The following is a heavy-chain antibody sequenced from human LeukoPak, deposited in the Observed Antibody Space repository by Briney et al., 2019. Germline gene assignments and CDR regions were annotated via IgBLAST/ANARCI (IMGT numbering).Heavy chain of an antibody. V-gene: IGHV3-30-3*01. J-gene: IGHJ4*02. CDR3: VLGHYGGLFDD. D-gene: IGHD4-23*01. Sequence: GGSLRLSCPASGVTFTRYDMHWVRQAPGKGLEWVAVISSDESNKDYANSVKGRFTIARDNSKNTLHLQMNSLRVEDTAVYYCVLGHYGGLFDDWGQGALVTVSS. CDR1: GVTFTRYD. CDR2: ISSDESNK.